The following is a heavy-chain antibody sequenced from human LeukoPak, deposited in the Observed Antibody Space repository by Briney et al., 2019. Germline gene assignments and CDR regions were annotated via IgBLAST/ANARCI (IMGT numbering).Heavy chain of an antibody. CDR3: ARDAHATFWSGYLGS. CDR2: ISSSSSTI. D-gene: IGHD3-3*01. V-gene: IGHV3-48*02. CDR1: GFTFSSYS. J-gene: IGHJ5*02. Sequence: PGGSLRLSCAASGFTFSSYSMNWVRQAPGKGLEWVSYISSSSSTIYYADSVKGRFTISRDNAKNSLYLQMNSLRDEDTAVYYCARDAHATFWSGYLGSWGQGTLVTVSS.